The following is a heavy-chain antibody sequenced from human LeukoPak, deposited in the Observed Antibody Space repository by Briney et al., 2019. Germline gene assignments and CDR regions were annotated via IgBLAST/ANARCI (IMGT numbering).Heavy chain of an antibody. Sequence: PSETLSLTCTVSVGSISSYYWSWIRQPPGKGLDWIGYIYYSGSTNYNPSLKSRVTISVDTSKNQFSLKLSSVTAADTAVYYCARDNWNYGSSMDVWGQGTTVTVSS. CDR2: IYYSGST. CDR1: VGSISSYY. V-gene: IGHV4-59*13. J-gene: IGHJ6*02. D-gene: IGHD1-7*01. CDR3: ARDNWNYGSSMDV.